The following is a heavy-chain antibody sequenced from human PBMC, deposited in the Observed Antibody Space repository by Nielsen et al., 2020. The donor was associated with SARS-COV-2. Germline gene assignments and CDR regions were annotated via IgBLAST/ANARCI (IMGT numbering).Heavy chain of an antibody. Sequence: ASVQVSCKASGYTFTSYGISWVRQAPGQGLEWMGWINTNTGNPTYAQGFTGRFVFSLDTSVSTTYLHLSSLKAEDTAVYYCARVEKNDAFDIWGQGTMVTVSS. J-gene: IGHJ3*02. CDR3: ARVEKNDAFDI. CDR2: INTNTGNP. V-gene: IGHV7-4-1*02. CDR1: GYTFTSYG.